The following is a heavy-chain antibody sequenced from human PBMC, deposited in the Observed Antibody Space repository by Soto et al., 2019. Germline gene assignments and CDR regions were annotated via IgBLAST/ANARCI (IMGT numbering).Heavy chain of an antibody. CDR1: GYTFTSYD. D-gene: IGHD4-17*01. Sequence: QVQLVQSGAEVKKPGASVKVSCKASGYTFTSYDINWVRQATGQGLEWMGWMNPNSGNTGYAQKFQGRVTMTRNKSKRTAYIVLRSLRSEDSGVYYCAPCIFPPTVVAPPDHDAFDIWGQGTMVTVS. CDR3: APCIFPPTVVAPPDHDAFDI. V-gene: IGHV1-8*01. CDR2: MNPNSGNT. J-gene: IGHJ3*02.